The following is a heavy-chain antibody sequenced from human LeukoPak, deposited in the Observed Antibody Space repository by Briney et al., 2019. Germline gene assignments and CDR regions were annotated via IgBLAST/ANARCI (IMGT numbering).Heavy chain of an antibody. Sequence: GGSLSLSCALSVFTFGSIPMSCVRQAPGKGLEWVSAISGSGGSSYYADSVKGRFTISRDNSKNTLYLQMSSLRVEDTAVYYCAKGLTGGLDYWGQGTLVTVSS. J-gene: IGHJ4*02. CDR2: ISGSGGSS. V-gene: IGHV3-23*01. CDR3: AKGLTGGLDY. CDR1: VFTFGSIP. D-gene: IGHD1-20*01.